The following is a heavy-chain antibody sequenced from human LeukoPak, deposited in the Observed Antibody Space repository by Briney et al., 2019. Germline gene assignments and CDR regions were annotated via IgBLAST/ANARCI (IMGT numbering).Heavy chain of an antibody. CDR1: GFTFSSYW. CDR3: AGDSDSSGWYSSGWFDP. V-gene: IGHV3-7*01. D-gene: IGHD6-19*01. J-gene: IGHJ5*02. Sequence: GGSLRLSCAASGFTFSSYWMNWVRQAPGKGLDWVANIKQGGSEKYYVDSVKGRFTISRDNAKNSLYLQMNSLRAEDTAVYYCAGDSDSSGWYSSGWFDPWGQGTLVTVSS. CDR2: IKQGGSEK.